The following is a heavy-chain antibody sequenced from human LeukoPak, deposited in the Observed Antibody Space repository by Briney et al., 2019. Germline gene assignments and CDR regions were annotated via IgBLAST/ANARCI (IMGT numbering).Heavy chain of an antibody. CDR1: GFTFSSYS. Sequence: GGSLRLSCAASGFTFSSYSMNWVRQAPGKGLEWVSSISSSSSYIYYADSVKGRFTISRDNAKNSLYLQMNSLRAEDTAVYYCAAHYYDSSGYYPSDYWGQGTLATVSS. V-gene: IGHV3-21*01. CDR3: AAHYYDSSGYYPSDY. CDR2: ISSSSSYI. D-gene: IGHD3-22*01. J-gene: IGHJ4*02.